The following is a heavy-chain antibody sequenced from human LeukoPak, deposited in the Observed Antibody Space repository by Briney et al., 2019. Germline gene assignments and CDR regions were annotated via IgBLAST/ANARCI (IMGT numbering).Heavy chain of an antibody. D-gene: IGHD2-21*02. J-gene: IGHJ6*03. CDR2: INPNSGGT. Sequence: ASVKVSCKASGYTFTGYYMHWVRQAPGQGLEWMGRINPNSGGTNYAQKFQGRVTMTRDTPISTAYMELSRLRSDDTAVYYCARVIAYCGGDCYPSPYYYYYYMDVWGKGTTVTVSS. V-gene: IGHV1-2*06. CDR1: GYTFTGYY. CDR3: ARVIAYCGGDCYPSPYYYYYYMDV.